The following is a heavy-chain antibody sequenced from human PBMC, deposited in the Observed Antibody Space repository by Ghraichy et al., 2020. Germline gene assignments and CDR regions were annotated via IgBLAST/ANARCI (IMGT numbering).Heavy chain of an antibody. V-gene: IGHV3-23*01. CDR1: GFTFSSYA. D-gene: IGHD2/OR15-2a*01. CDR2: ISGRSDRA. CDR3: AKELGDYCNGLGGN. Sequence: GGSLRLSCAASGFTFSSYAMTWVRQAPGKGLEWVSAISGRSDRAFYADSVKGRFTISRDNSKNTLYLQIASLRADHTAIYYCAKELGDYCNGLGGNWGQGTLVTVSS. J-gene: IGHJ4*02.